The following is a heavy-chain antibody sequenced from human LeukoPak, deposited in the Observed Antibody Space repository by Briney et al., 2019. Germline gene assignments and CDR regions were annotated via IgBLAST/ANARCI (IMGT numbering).Heavy chain of an antibody. V-gene: IGHV4-38-2*02. Sequence: PSETLSLTCTVSGYSISSGYYWGWIRQPPGKGLEWIGSIYHSGSPYYNPSLKSRVTISVDTSRNQFSLKLSPVTAADTAVYNCAKGYCNGTSCYDDRGAFDYWGQGTLVTVSS. CDR1: GYSISSGYY. D-gene: IGHD2-2*01. J-gene: IGHJ4*02. CDR3: AKGYCNGTSCYDDRGAFDY. CDR2: IYHSGSP.